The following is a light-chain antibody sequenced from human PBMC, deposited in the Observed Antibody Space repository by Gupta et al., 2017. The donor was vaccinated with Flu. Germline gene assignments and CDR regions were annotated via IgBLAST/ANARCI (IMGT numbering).Light chain of an antibody. Sequence: EIVMTQSPGTLSVSPGEGATLSCRASQEIAGNLAWYQQKPGEPTRLLHSGASTRATGTPARFSGSRSGTEFTLTISSLQSEDFAVYYCQQYNNWPLTFGGGTKVEIK. CDR3: QQYNNWPLT. CDR2: GAS. J-gene: IGKJ4*01. V-gene: IGKV3-15*01. CDR1: QEIAGN.